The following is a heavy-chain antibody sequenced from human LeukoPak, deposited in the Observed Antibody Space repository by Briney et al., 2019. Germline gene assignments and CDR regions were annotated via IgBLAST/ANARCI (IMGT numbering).Heavy chain of an antibody. J-gene: IGHJ1*01. CDR2: IYYSGST. V-gene: IGHV4-59*12. CDR3: ARGPRGYCDSQH. D-gene: IGHD3-22*01. Sequence: SETLSLTCTVSGGSISSYYWSWLRQPPGKGLEWIGYIYYSGSTNYNPSLKSRVTISVDTSKNQFSLKLSSVTAADTAVYYCARGPRGYCDSQHWGQGTLVTVSS. CDR1: GGSISSYY.